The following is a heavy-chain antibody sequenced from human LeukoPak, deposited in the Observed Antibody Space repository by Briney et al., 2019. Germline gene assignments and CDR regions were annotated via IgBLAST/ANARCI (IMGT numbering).Heavy chain of an antibody. V-gene: IGHV4-59*08. D-gene: IGHD1-14*01. Sequence: PSETLSLTCAVSGVSLTDYYWSWRGQPPGKGLEGIAYSQNSGETKDNPSLKSRITISVDTSKNEFSLKLSSVTAADTAVHYCARQPGGTAAFDIWGQGTTVTVSA. CDR1: GVSLTDYY. CDR3: ARQPGGTAAFDI. CDR2: SQNSGET. J-gene: IGHJ3*02.